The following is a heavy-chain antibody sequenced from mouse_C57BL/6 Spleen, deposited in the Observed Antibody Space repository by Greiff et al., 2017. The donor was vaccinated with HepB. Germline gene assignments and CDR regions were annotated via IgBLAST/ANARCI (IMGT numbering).Heavy chain of an antibody. Sequence: QVHVKQSGAELARPGASVKMSCKASGYTFTSYTMHWVKQRPGQGLEWIGYINPSSGYTKYNQKFKDKATLTADKSSSTAYMQLSSLTSEDSAVYYCARSGNYDYWGQGTTLTVSS. D-gene: IGHD2-1*01. CDR2: INPSSGYT. CDR3: ARSGNYDY. V-gene: IGHV1-4*01. J-gene: IGHJ2*01. CDR1: GYTFTSYT.